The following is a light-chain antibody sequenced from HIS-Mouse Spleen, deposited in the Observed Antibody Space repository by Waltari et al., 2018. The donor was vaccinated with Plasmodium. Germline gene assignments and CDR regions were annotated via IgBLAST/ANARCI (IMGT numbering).Light chain of an antibody. V-gene: IGKV3-11*01. CDR3: QQRSNS. CDR1: QSVSSY. CDR2: DAS. Sequence: EIVLTQSPATLSLSPGERATLSCRASQSVSSYLAWYQQKPGQAPMLLIYDASNRATGIPARFSGSGSGTDFTLTISSLEPEDFAVYYCQQRSNSFGGGTKVEIK. J-gene: IGKJ4*01.